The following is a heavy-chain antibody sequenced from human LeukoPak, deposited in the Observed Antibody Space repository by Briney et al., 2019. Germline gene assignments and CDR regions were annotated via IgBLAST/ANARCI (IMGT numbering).Heavy chain of an antibody. CDR2: IKQGGSEK. D-gene: IGHD6-13*01. CDR1: GFTFISYW. CDR3: ARDPGAAADHNP. Sequence: GGSLRLSCAASGFTFISYWMSWVRQAPGKGLEWVANIKQGGSEKYYVDSVKGRFTISRDNAKNSLYLQMNSLRAEDTAVYYCARDPGAAADHNPWGQGTLGTVSS. J-gene: IGHJ5*02. V-gene: IGHV3-7*01.